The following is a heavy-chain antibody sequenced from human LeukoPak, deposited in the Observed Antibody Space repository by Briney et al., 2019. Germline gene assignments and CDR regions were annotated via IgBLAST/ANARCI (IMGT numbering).Heavy chain of an antibody. CDR2: IKSKTDGGTT. D-gene: IGHD5-18*01. CDR1: GFTFSNAW. CDR3: TTDRRDVDTAMVLEEAPYYYYYYMDV. V-gene: IGHV3-15*01. J-gene: IGHJ6*03. Sequence: GGSLRLSCAASGFTFSNAWMSWVRQAPGKGLEWVGRIKSKTDGGTTDYAAPVKGRFTISRDDSKNTLYLQMNSLKTEDTAVYYCTTDRRDVDTAMVLEEAPYYYYYYMDVWGKGTTVTVSS.